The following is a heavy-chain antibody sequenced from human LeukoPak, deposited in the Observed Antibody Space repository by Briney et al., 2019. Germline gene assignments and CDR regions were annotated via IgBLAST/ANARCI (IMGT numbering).Heavy chain of an antibody. CDR1: GDSISNQY. D-gene: IGHD3-22*01. J-gene: IGHJ2*01. CDR3: ARLGHVGRDISVDYWYFDL. CDR2: IYYSGST. V-gene: IGHV4-59*08. Sequence: AETLSLTCTVSGDSISNQYWSWIRQPPGKGLEWIGYIYYSGSTNYNPSLKSRLTISVDTSKNQSSLKLSSVTAADTAIYYCARLGHVGRDISVDYWYFDLWGRGTLVTVSS.